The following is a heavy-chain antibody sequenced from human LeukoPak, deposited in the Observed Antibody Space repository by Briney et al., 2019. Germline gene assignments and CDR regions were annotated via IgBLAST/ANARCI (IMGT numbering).Heavy chain of an antibody. V-gene: IGHV3-30*02. CDR3: AKVHGLFSSGWPFYFDS. D-gene: IGHD6-19*01. CDR2: IHYDGSNK. CDR1: GFTFSSNG. Sequence: PGGSLRLSCAASGFTFSSNGMHWVRQAPGKGLQWVAFIHYDGSNKFYVDSLNGRFTISRDNSKSTVFLQMNSLRPEDTAVYYCAKVHGLFSSGWPFYFDSWGQGTLVTVSS. J-gene: IGHJ4*02.